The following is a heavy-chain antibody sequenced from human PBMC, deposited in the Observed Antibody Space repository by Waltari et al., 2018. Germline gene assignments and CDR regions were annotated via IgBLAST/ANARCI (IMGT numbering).Heavy chain of an antibody. CDR2: ISSSGSTI. CDR1: GITFSAYF. Sequence: QVQRVESGGGLVKPGGSLRPCCAASGITFSAYFVSWIRRAPGKGLEWVSYISSSGSTIYYADSVKGRFTISRDNAKNSLYLQMNSLRAEDTAVYYCARVRAAAGTIFDYWGQGTLVTVSS. J-gene: IGHJ4*02. D-gene: IGHD6-13*01. V-gene: IGHV3-11*04. CDR3: ARVRAAAGTIFDY.